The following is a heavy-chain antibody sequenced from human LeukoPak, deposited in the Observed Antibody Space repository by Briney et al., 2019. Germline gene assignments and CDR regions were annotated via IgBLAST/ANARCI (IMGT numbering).Heavy chain of an antibody. J-gene: IGHJ5*02. CDR1: GYTFTGYY. CDR3: ARALVGATSWFDP. D-gene: IGHD1-26*01. CDR2: INPSGGST. V-gene: IGHV1-46*01. Sequence: ASVKVSCKASGYTFTGYYMHWVRQAPGQGLEWMGIINPSGGSTSYAQKFQGRVTMTRDTSTSTVYMELSSLRSEDTAVYYCARALVGATSWFDPWGQGTLVTVSS.